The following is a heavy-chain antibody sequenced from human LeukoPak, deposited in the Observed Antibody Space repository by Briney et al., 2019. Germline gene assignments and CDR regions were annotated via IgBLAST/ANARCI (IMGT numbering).Heavy chain of an antibody. V-gene: IGHV3-48*03. D-gene: IGHD2-2*01. CDR2: ISDSGTTI. Sequence: SGGSLRLSCVASGFTFSSYQMNWVRQAPGKGLEWISYISDSGTTIYYADSVKGRFTISRDNAKNSLSLQMNSLRAEDTAVYYCAKDRSCTGSSCNVGSWGQGTMVTVSS. CDR3: AKDRSCTGSSCNVGS. J-gene: IGHJ3*01. CDR1: GFTFSSYQ.